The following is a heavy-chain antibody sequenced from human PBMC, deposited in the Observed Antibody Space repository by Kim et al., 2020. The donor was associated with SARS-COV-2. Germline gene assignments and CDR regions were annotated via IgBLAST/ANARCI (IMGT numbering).Heavy chain of an antibody. CDR1: GGSFSGYY. V-gene: IGHV4-34*01. Sequence: SETLSLTCAVYGGSFSGYYWSWIRQPPGKGLEWIGEINHSGSTNYNPSLKSRVTISVDTSKNQFSLKLSSVTAADTAVYYCARVSYYYYMDVWGKGTTVT. CDR2: INHSGST. CDR3: ARVSYYYYMDV. J-gene: IGHJ6*03.